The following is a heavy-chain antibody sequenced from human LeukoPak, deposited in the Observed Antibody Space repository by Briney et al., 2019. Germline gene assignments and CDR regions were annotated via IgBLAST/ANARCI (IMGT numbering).Heavy chain of an antibody. CDR2: IQNSAIYRAKI. D-gene: IGHD6-6*01. CDR1: GGSISSYY. V-gene: IGHV4-59*08. Sequence: SETLSLTCAVSGGSISSYYWTWIRQPPGKGLEWVGYIQNSAIYRAKIKSSPSLQSRVSLSIDTSKNQDSLTVNSVTAADTAVYYCARLSSTLYYSMDVWGPGTAVTVSS. CDR3: ARLSSTLYYSMDV. J-gene: IGHJ6*02.